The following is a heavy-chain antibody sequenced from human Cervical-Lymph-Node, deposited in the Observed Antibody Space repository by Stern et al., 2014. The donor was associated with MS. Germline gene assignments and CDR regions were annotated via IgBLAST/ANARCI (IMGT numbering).Heavy chain of an antibody. CDR1: GFTFSSYS. J-gene: IGHJ4*02. V-gene: IGHV3-21*01. Sequence: EVQLVEAGGGLVKPGGSLRLACAASGFTFSSYSMNWVRQAPGKGLEWVATISSSSSYLYYADSVKGRFTISRDNAKNSLYLQMNSLRAEDTAVYYCARERAVGDYWGQGTLVTVSS. CDR3: ARERAVGDY. D-gene: IGHD2-2*01. CDR2: ISSSSSYL.